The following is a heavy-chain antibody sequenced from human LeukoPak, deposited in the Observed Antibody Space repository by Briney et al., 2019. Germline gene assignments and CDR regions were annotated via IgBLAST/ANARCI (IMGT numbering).Heavy chain of an antibody. Sequence: GESLKISCKGSGYRFTSYWIGWVRQMPGKGLEWMGIIYPGDSDTRYSPSFQGQVTILADKSISTAYLQWSSLKASDTAMYYCARLDIVVVPAADDAFDIWGQGTTVTVSS. D-gene: IGHD2-2*03. CDR1: GYRFTSYW. V-gene: IGHV5-51*01. CDR3: ARLDIVVVPAADDAFDI. CDR2: IYPGDSDT. J-gene: IGHJ3*02.